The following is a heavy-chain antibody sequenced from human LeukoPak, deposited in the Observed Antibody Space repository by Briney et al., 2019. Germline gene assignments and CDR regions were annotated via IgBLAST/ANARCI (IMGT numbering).Heavy chain of an antibody. V-gene: IGHV4-30-2*01. CDR3: ARVRGYANFDY. J-gene: IGHJ4*02. CDR2: IYHSGST. D-gene: IGHD2-15*01. Sequence: SETLSLTCAVSGGSISSGGYSWRWIRQPPGKGLEWIGYIYHSGSTYYNPSLKSRVTISVDRSKNQFSLKLSSVTAADTAVYYCARVRGYANFDYWGQGTLVTVSS. CDR1: GGSISSGGYS.